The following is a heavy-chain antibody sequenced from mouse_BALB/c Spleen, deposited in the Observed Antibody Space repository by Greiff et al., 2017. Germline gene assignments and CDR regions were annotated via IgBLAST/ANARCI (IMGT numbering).Heavy chain of an antibody. Sequence: EVKLQESGGGLVQPGGSLRLSCATSGFTFTDYYMSWVRQPPGKALEWLGFIRNKANGYTTEYSASVKGRFTISRDNSQSILYLQMNTLRAEDSATYYCARDMRYDEPAWFAYWGQGTLVTVSA. CDR3: ARDMRYDEPAWFAY. CDR2: IRNKANGYTT. CDR1: GFTFTDYY. V-gene: IGHV7-3*02. J-gene: IGHJ3*01. D-gene: IGHD2-14*01.